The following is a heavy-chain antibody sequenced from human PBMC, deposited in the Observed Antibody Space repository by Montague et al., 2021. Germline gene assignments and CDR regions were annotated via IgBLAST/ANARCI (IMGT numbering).Heavy chain of an antibody. D-gene: IGHD2-8*01. Sequence: SETLSLTCIVSSGPISSFPWAWIRQAPGKALEWFGHLYDSGDTYXNPSLHSRLTSLLDTSRNKFFLRLTSETAADTAVYYCARRGRPMGLYHFDYSSQGTQVTVSS. CDR1: SGPISSFP. V-gene: IGHV4-59*03. CDR3: ARRGRPMGLYHFDY. CDR2: LYDSGDT. J-gene: IGHJ4*02.